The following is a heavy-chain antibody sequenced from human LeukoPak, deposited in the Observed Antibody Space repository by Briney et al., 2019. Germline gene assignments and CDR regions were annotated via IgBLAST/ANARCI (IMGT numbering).Heavy chain of an antibody. J-gene: IGHJ6*03. Sequence: GESLRLSCAASGFSFTTYGMHWVRQAPGKGLEWVAFIRYGGGDGYYPDSIKGRFTISRDNAKNSLYLQMNSLRAEDTAVYYCARDARMYYDFLDPLGGYYYYYMDVWGKGTTVTVSS. CDR1: GFSFTTYG. CDR2: IRYGGGDG. V-gene: IGHV3-30*02. D-gene: IGHD3-3*01. CDR3: ARDARMYYDFLDPLGGYYYYYMDV.